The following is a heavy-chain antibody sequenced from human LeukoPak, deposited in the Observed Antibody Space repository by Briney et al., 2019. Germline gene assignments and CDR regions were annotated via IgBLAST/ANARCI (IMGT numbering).Heavy chain of an antibody. D-gene: IGHD3-10*01. V-gene: IGHV3-74*01. J-gene: IGHJ5*02. CDR3: ARDRSDYYGSGRFDP. CDR2: INSDGSST. Sequence: GGSLRLSCAASGFTFSSYWMHWVRQAPGKGLVWVSRINSDGSSTSYADSVKGRFTISRDNAKNTLYLQMNSLRAEDTAVYYCARDRSDYYGSGRFDPWGQEPWSPSPQ. CDR1: GFTFSSYW.